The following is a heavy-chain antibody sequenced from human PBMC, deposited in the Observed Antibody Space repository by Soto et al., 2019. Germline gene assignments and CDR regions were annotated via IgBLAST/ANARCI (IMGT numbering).Heavy chain of an antibody. V-gene: IGHV4-59*08. D-gene: IGHD4-17*01. J-gene: IGHJ3*02. CDR1: GGSISSYY. Sequence: SETLYLTCTVSGGSISSYYWSWIRQPPGKGLEWIGYIYYSGSTNYNPSLKSRVTISVDTSKNQFSLKLSSVTAADTAVYYCARLVGDYYVYGDSRHDSFDISGQGTMVTVSS. CDR3: ARLVGDYYVYGDSRHDSFDI. CDR2: IYYSGST.